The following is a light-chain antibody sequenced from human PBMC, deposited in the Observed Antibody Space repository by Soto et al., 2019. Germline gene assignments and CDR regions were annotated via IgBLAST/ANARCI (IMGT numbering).Light chain of an antibody. V-gene: IGLV2-23*01. J-gene: IGLJ2*01. CDR3: CSYAGSSTPV. CDR2: EGS. Sequence: QSALTQPASVSGSPGQSITISCTGTSSDVGSYNLVSWYQQHPGKAPKLMIYEGSKRPSGVSNRFSGSKSGNTASLTISGLQAEDEADYYCCSYAGSSTPVFGGGTKLIVL. CDR1: SSDVGSYNL.